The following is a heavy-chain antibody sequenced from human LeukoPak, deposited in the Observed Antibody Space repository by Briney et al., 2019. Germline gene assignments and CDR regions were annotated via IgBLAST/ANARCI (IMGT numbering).Heavy chain of an antibody. CDR2: ISYSGST. V-gene: IGHV4-39*07. J-gene: IGHJ4*02. Sequence: SETLSLTCTVSGGSISSSSYYWGWIRQPPGKGLEWIGSISYSGSTYYNPSLKSPVTISVDTSKNQFSLRLTSVTAADTAVYYCARYRQGTSGNDYWGQGTLVTVSS. D-gene: IGHD2-8*01. CDR3: ARYRQGTSGNDY. CDR1: GGSISSSSYY.